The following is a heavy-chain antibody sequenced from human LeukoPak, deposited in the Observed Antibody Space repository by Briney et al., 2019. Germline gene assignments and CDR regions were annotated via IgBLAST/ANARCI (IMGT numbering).Heavy chain of an antibody. J-gene: IGHJ4*02. V-gene: IGHV3-23*01. CDR1: GFTFSSYA. Sequence: GGSLDLSCAASGFTFSSYAMSWARRPPGGGLGWVSAISGSGGSTYYADSVKGRFTISRDNSKNTLYLQMNSLRAEDTAVYYCAKMQGPSDYWGQGTLVTVSS. CDR2: ISGSGGST. CDR3: AKMQGPSDY.